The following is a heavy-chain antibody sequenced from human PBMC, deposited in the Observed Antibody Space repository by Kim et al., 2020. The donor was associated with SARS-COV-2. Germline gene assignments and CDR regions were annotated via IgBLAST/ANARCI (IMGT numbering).Heavy chain of an antibody. J-gene: IGHJ6*02. Sequence: GGSLRLSCAASGFTFSSYGMHWVRQAPGRGLEYVSAISTNGGSTYYANSVKGRFTISRDNSKNTLYLQMGSLRTEDMAVYYCARAGAMAPPPGGMDVWGQGTTVSVS. D-gene: IGHD5-18*01. CDR3: ARAGAMAPPPGGMDV. CDR1: GFTFSSYG. CDR2: ISTNGGST. V-gene: IGHV3-64*01.